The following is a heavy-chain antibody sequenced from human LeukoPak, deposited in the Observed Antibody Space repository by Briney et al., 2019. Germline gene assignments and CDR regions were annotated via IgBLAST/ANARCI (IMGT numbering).Heavy chain of an antibody. CDR3: ARRLGRPNTDIDY. D-gene: IGHD3-16*01. J-gene: IGHJ4*02. V-gene: IGHV4-38-2*01. Sequence: SETLSLTCAVSGYSISSGYYWGWIRQPPGKGLEWIGSVYHSGSTYYNPSLKSRVTISVDTSKNQFSLRLSSVTAADTAVYYCARRLGRPNTDIDYWGQGTLVTVSS. CDR2: VYHSGST. CDR1: GYSISSGYY.